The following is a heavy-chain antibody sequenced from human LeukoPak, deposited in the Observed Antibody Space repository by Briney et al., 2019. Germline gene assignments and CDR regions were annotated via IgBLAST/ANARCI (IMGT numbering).Heavy chain of an antibody. J-gene: IGHJ4*02. CDR2: IYTSGST. D-gene: IGHD3-10*01. Sequence: SETLSLTCTVSGGSISSGSYYWSWIRPPAGKGLEWIGRIYTSGSTNYNPSLKSRVTISVDTSKNQFSLKLSSVTAADTAVYYCARLAGSGSRTSYYFDYWGQGTLVTVSS. CDR3: ARLAGSGSRTSYYFDY. V-gene: IGHV4-61*02. CDR1: GGSISSGSYY.